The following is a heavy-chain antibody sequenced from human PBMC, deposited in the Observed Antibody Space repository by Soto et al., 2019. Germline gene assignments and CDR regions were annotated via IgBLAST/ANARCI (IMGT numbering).Heavy chain of an antibody. CDR3: AKVGHNMVRGVTGFDY. CDR1: GFTFSSYA. CDR2: ISGSGGST. Sequence: LRLSCAASGFTFSSYAMSWVRQAPGKGLEWVSAISGSGGSTYYADSVKGRFTISRDNSKNTLYLQMNSLRAEDTAVYYCAKVGHNMVRGVTGFDYWGQGTLVTVS. J-gene: IGHJ4*02. V-gene: IGHV3-23*01. D-gene: IGHD3-10*01.